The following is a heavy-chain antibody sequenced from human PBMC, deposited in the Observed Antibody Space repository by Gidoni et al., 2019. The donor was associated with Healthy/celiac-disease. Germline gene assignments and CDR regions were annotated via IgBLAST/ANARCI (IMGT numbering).Heavy chain of an antibody. J-gene: IGHJ4*02. CDR2: IIPIFITA. V-gene: IGHV1-69*01. Sequence: QVQLVQSGAEVKKPGSSVKVSCKASGGTFSPYAIRWVRQAPGQGLEWMGGIIPIFITANYADESTSTAYMEVSSLRSEDTAVYFCARESGSYPYFEYWGQGTLVTVSS. CDR3: ARESGSYPYFEY. CDR1: GGTFSPYA. D-gene: IGHD1-26*01.